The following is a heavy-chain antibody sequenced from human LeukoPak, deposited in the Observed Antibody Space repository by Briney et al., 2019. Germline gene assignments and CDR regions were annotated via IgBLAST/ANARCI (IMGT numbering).Heavy chain of an antibody. CDR3: ARSTMDSGPIPFDY. J-gene: IGHJ4*02. CDR1: GYTFTTYG. CDR2: ISAYNGNT. Sequence: GASVKVSCKASGYTFTTYGVSWVRQAPGQGLEWMGWISAYNGNTNYAQKLQGRVTMTTDTSTSTAYMELRSLRSDDTAVYYCARSTMDSGPIPFDYWGQGTLVTASA. V-gene: IGHV1-18*01. D-gene: IGHD6-19*01.